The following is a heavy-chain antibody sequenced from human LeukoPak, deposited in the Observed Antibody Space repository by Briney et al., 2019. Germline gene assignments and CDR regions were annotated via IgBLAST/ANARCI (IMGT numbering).Heavy chain of an antibody. CDR1: GFTFSSYD. V-gene: IGHV3-23*01. CDR3: AKDGTYGDYVAYFDY. Sequence: GGSLRLSCAASGFTFSSYDMSWVRQAPGKGLEWVSRFSASGYTTYYADSVKGRFTLSRDNSKNTLYLQMNSLRAEDTAVYYCAKDGTYGDYVAYFDYWGQGTLVTVSS. CDR2: FSASGYTT. D-gene: IGHD4-17*01. J-gene: IGHJ4*02.